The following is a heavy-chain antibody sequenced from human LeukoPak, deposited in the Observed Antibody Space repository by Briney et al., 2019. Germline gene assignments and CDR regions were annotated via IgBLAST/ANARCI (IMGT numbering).Heavy chain of an antibody. D-gene: IGHD6-19*01. V-gene: IGHV3-23*01. Sequence: GGSLRLSSAALSGFPMSWVRQAPGDGLEWVSAISGPGDDTYYADSVKGRFTISRDNSQNTLYLQMNSLRTEDTALYYCTRGHRSSSSFFDYWSQGTLVTVSS. CDR2: ISGPGDDT. CDR1: SGFP. CDR3: TRGHRSSSSFFDY. J-gene: IGHJ4*02.